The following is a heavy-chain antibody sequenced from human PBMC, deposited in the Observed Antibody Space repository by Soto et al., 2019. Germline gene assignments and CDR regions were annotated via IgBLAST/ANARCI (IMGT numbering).Heavy chain of an antibody. CDR3: ARGPATAPDAY. CDR1: GYIFTSYY. D-gene: IGHD2-2*01. J-gene: IGHJ4*02. Sequence: ASVKVSCKTSGYIFTSYYIHWVRQAPGQGLEWMGIINPSGGTTTYAQKFQGRVTMTRDTSTSTVYMELSSLRSEDTAVYYCARGPATAPDAYWGMGTLVTVSS. CDR2: INPSGGTT. V-gene: IGHV1-46*01.